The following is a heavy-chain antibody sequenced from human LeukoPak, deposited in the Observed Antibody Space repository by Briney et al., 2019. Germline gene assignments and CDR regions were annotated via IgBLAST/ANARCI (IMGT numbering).Heavy chain of an antibody. J-gene: IGHJ4*02. CDR2: IYSGGST. Sequence: GGSLRLSCAASGFTVSSNYMSWVRQAPGKGLEWVPAIYSGGSTYYADSVKGRSTISRDNSKNTMFLQMNSLRAEDTAVYYCAKGFAIDYWGQGTLVTVSS. CDR3: AKGFAIDY. V-gene: IGHV3-66*01. CDR1: GFTVSSNY.